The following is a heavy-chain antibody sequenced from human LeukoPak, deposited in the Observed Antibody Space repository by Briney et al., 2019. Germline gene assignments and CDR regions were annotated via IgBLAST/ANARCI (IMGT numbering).Heavy chain of an antibody. J-gene: IGHJ4*02. CDR3: ARVPIAVAGVSFDY. D-gene: IGHD6-19*01. V-gene: IGHV4-34*01. CDR1: GGSFSGYY. Sequence: SETLSLTCAVYGGSFSGYYWSWIRQPPGKGLEWIGEINHSGSTNYNPSLKSRVTISVDTSKNQFSLKLSSVTAADTAVYYCARVPIAVAGVSFDYWGQGTLVTVSS. CDR2: INHSGST.